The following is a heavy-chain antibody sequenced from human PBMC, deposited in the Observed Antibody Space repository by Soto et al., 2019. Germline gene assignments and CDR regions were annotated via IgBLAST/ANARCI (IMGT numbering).Heavy chain of an antibody. V-gene: IGHV3-30*18. CDR2: ISYHGRNT. J-gene: IGHJ4*02. D-gene: IGHD1-20*01. Sequence: PGGSLRLSCAGSGFTFSSYCMHWVRQAPGKGLEWMAVISYHGRNTDYADSVKGRFTISRDNSKNTLYLQMNSLRAEDTAVYYCAKDPGLPYNEVFTCFSYFDSGGQGTLVNVSS. CDR1: GFTFSSYC. CDR3: AKDPGLPYNEVFTCFSYFDS.